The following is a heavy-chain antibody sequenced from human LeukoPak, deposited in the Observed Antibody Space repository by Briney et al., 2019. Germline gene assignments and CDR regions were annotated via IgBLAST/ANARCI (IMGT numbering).Heavy chain of an antibody. D-gene: IGHD7-27*01. Sequence: PGGSLRLSCAASGFTFSSYSMNWVRQAPGKGLEWVSSISSSSSYIYYADSVKGRFTISRHNAKNSLYLQMNSQRAEDTAVYYCARSVTGTYFDYWGQGTLVTVSS. CDR1: GFTFSSYS. V-gene: IGHV3-21*01. CDR3: ARSVTGTYFDY. J-gene: IGHJ4*02. CDR2: ISSSSSYI.